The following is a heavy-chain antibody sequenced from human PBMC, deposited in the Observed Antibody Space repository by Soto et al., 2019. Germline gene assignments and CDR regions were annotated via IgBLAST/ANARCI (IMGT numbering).Heavy chain of an antibody. CDR2: IIPIFGIA. CDR1: GGTFSSYA. V-gene: IGHV1-69*12. Sequence: QVQLVQSGAEVKKPGSSVKVSCKASGGTFSSYAISWVRQAPGQGLEWMGGIIPIFGIADYAQKFQGRVTITADESTSTAYMELSSLRSEDTAVYYCASHYDSSSYYYYYGMDVWGQGTTVTVSS. J-gene: IGHJ6*02. D-gene: IGHD3-22*01. CDR3: ASHYDSSSYYYYYGMDV.